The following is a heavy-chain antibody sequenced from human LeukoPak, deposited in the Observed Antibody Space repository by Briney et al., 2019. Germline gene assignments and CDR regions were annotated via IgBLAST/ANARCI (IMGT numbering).Heavy chain of an antibody. V-gene: IGHV6-1*01. CDR1: GDSVSSNSAA. D-gene: IGHD3-10*01. Sequence: SQTLSLTCAISGDSVSSNSAAWNWIRQSPSRGLEWLGRTYYRSKWYNDYAVSVKSRITINPDTSKNQFSLQLNSLTPEDTAVYYCARETIRITMVRGVITENWFDPWGQGTLVTVSS. CDR3: ARETIRITMVRGVITENWFDP. J-gene: IGHJ5*02. CDR2: TYYRSKWYN.